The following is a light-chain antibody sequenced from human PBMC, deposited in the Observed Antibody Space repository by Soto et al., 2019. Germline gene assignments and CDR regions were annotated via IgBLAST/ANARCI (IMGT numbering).Light chain of an antibody. Sequence: PGDRVTLSCGASQRVVGGYFAWYQQKPGLAPRLSIYDKSIRAYGITDRISVSGSGTHFTLTINRLEPEDSAVYYCQQYGSSPSFGQGTKVEI. J-gene: IGKJ1*01. CDR1: QRVVGGY. CDR3: QQYGSSPS. V-gene: IGKV3D-20*01. CDR2: DKS.